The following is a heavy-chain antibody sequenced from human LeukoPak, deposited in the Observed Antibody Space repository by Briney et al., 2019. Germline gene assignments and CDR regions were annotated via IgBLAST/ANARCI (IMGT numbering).Heavy chain of an antibody. CDR2: IKQDGSEK. Sequence: GGSLRLSCAASGFTFSSYWMSWVRQAPGKGLEWAANIKQDGSEKYYVDSVKGRFTISRDNAKNSLYLQMNSLRAEDTAVYYCARDVLTGLLWFGDPSITDDYWGQGTLVTVSS. J-gene: IGHJ4*02. CDR1: GFTFSSYW. D-gene: IGHD3-10*01. CDR3: ARDVLTGLLWFGDPSITDDY. V-gene: IGHV3-7*01.